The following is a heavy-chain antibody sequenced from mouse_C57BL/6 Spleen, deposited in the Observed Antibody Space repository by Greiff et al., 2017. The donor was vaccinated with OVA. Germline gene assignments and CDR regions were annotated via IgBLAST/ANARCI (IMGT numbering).Heavy chain of an antibody. D-gene: IGHD2-2*01. Sequence: EVKLVESGGGLVKPGGSLKLSCAASGFTFSDYGMHWVRQAPEKGLEWVAYISSGSSTIYYADTVKGRFTISRDNAKNTLFLQMTSLRSEDTAMYYCARDTTMVTTVPAYWGQGTLVTVSA. V-gene: IGHV5-17*01. CDR3: ARDTTMVTTVPAY. CDR1: GFTFSDYG. CDR2: ISSGSSTI. J-gene: IGHJ3*01.